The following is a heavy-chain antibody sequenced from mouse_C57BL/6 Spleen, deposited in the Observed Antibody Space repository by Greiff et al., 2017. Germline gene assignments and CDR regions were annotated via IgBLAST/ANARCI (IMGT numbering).Heavy chain of an antibody. V-gene: IGHV1-76*01. J-gene: IGHJ4*01. CDR1: GYTFTDYY. CDR3: ARGEGFDYDGYYAMDY. Sequence: VKLMESGAELVRPGASVKLSCKASGYTFTDYYINWVKQRPGQGLEWIARIYPGSGNTYYNEKFKGKATLTAEKSSSTAYMQLSSLTSEDSAVYFCARGEGFDYDGYYAMDYWGQGTSVTVSS. CDR2: IYPGSGNT. D-gene: IGHD2-4*01.